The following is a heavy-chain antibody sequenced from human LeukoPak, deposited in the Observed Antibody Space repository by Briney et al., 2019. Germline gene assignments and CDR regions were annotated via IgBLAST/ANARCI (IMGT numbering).Heavy chain of an antibody. J-gene: IGHJ1*01. Sequence: SETLSLTCNVSGGSITSGVYYWSWIRQHPGKGLEWIGYIYYSGSTYYNPSLKSPVTMSVDTSNNQFSRKLTSLTAADTAVYFCAGVSASMVREVIIAEYFQHWGQGTLVTVSS. CDR2: IYYSGST. V-gene: IGHV4-31*01. CDR1: GGSITSGVYY. CDR3: AGVSASMVREVIIAEYFQH. D-gene: IGHD3-10*01.